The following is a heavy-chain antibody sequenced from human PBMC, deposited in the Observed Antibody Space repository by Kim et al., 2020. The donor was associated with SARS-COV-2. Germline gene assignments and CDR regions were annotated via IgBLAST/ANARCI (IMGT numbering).Heavy chain of an antibody. D-gene: IGHD3-22*01. CDR3: ARDGVYYDSSGYFLNY. CDR1: GYTFTSYY. V-gene: IGHV1-46*01. J-gene: IGHJ4*02. CDR2: INPSGGST. Sequence: ASVKVSCKASGYTFTSYYMHWVRQAPGQGLEWMGIINPSGGSTSYAQKFQGRVTMTRDTSTSTVYMELSSLRSEDTAVYYCARDGVYYDSSGYFLNYWGQGTLVTVSS.